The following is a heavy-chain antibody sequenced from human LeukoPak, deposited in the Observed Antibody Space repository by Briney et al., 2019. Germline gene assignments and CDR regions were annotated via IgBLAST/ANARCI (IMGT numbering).Heavy chain of an antibody. J-gene: IGHJ6*02. D-gene: IGHD2-8*01. V-gene: IGHV1-18*01. CDR2: ISDYNGNT. Sequence: ASVKVSCKTSGCTFNSYNIHWVRQAPGQGLEWMGWISDYNGNTEYAQKFQARVTMTTDTSTSTAYMELRSLRSDDTAVYYCASPTKTYYYYGMDVWGQGTTVTVSS. CDR3: ASPTKTYYYYGMDV. CDR1: GCTFNSYN.